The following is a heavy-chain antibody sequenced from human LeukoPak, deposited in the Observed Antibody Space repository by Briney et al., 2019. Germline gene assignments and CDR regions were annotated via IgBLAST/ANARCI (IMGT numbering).Heavy chain of an antibody. CDR3: AKDRGGYCSGGSCYLVSGMDV. CDR2: ISCDGSNK. Sequence: GRSLRLSCAASGFTFSSYGMHWVRQAPGKGLEWVAVISCDGSNKYYADSVKGRFTISRDNSKNTLYLQMNSLRAEDTAVYYCAKDRGGYCSGGSCYLVSGMDVWGQGTTVTVSS. CDR1: GFTFSSYG. V-gene: IGHV3-30*18. J-gene: IGHJ6*02. D-gene: IGHD2-15*01.